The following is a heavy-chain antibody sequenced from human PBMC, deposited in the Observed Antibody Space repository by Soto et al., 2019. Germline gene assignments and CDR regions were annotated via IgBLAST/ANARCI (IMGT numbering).Heavy chain of an antibody. D-gene: IGHD6-13*01. CDR1: GGSFSGHY. CDR2: IVPSGST. CDR3: ARGTAGYSGSWYVS. Sequence: SETLSLTCAVYGGSFSGHYCSWMRQPPGKGLECIGEIVPSGSTNYNPSLKSRVTISVDTSKNQFSLKLSSVTAADTAVYYCARGTAGYSGSWYVSWGQGTLVTVYS. J-gene: IGHJ5*01. V-gene: IGHV4-34*01.